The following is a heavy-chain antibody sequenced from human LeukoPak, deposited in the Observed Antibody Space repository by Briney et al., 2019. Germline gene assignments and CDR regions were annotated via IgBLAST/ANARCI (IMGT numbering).Heavy chain of an antibody. V-gene: IGHV6-1*01. CDR2: TYYRSKWYN. D-gene: IGHD4-23*01. J-gene: IGHJ5*02. CDR1: GDSVSSNSAA. CDR3: ARDWDYGGKGDWIDP. Sequence: SQTLSLTCAISGDSVSSNSAAWNWIRQSPSRGLEWLGRTYYRSKWYNDYAASVKSRTTINPDTTKNQISLQLNSVTPEDTAVYYCARDWDYGGKGDWIDPWGQGTLVTVSS.